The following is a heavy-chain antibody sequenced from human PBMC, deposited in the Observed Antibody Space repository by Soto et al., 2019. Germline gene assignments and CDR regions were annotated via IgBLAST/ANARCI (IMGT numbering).Heavy chain of an antibody. V-gene: IGHV3-33*01. CDR1: GFIFTNHA. CDR2: IWSDGSNK. CDR3: ARDGQRWAPYSVDV. Sequence: QAQLVESGGGVVQPGRSLRLSCAASGFIFTNHAMHWVRQAPGKGLEWLVQIWSDGSNKLYSDSVKGRFTVSRDDSKNAVQLQMDSLGVEDTAVYYCARDGQRWAPYSVDVWGLGTTVTVSS. D-gene: IGHD6-25*01. J-gene: IGHJ6*02.